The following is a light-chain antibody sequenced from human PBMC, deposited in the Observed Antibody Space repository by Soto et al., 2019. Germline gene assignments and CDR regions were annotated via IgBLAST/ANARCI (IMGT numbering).Light chain of an antibody. CDR2: DTS. CDR3: QQRSNWPLVT. J-gene: IGKJ3*01. CDR1: QSVRSY. V-gene: IGKV3-11*01. Sequence: EIVLTQSPATLSLSPGERATLSCRASQSVRSYLAWYQQKPGQPPRLLIYDTSNRATGITARFSGSGYGTDFTLTISSLDPEDFAVYYCQQRSNWPLVTFGPGTRVDIK.